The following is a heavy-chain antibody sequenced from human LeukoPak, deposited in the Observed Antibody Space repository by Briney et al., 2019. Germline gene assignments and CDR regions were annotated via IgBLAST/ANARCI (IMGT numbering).Heavy chain of an antibody. CDR2: ISSSSSTI. Sequence: PGGSLRLSCAASGFTFSSYSMNWVRQAPGKGLEWVSYISSSSSTIYYADSVKGRFTISRDNAKNSLYLQMNSLRAEDTAVYYCARDRGYDYVWGSYRHDYWGQGTLVTVSS. J-gene: IGHJ4*02. V-gene: IGHV3-48*01. CDR3: ARDRGYDYVWGSYRHDY. CDR1: GFTFSSYS. D-gene: IGHD3-16*02.